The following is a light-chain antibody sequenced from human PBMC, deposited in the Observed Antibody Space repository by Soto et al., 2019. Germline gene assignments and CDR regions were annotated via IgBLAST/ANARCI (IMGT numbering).Light chain of an antibody. CDR2: GAS. CDR1: QSVSSSY. J-gene: IGKJ5*01. CDR3: QQYCSP. Sequence: EIVLTQSPGTLSLSPGERATLSCRASQSVSSSYLAWYQQKPGQAPRLLIYGASSRAPGIPDRFSGSGSGTDFTLPISRLEPEDFAVYYCQQYCSPFGQGTRLEIK. V-gene: IGKV3-20*01.